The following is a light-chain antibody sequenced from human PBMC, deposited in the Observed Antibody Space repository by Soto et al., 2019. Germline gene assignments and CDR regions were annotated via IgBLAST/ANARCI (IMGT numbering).Light chain of an antibody. CDR2: GAS. J-gene: IGKJ1*01. CDR3: QHYGDSPPWT. CDR1: QSVRSSY. V-gene: IGKV3-20*01. Sequence: EIALTQSPGTLSLSPGERATLSCRASQSVRSSYLAWYQQKPGQAPRLLIYGASGRATGVPDRFSGSGSGTDFTLTISRLEPEDFAVYYCQHYGDSPPWTFGQGTKGDIK.